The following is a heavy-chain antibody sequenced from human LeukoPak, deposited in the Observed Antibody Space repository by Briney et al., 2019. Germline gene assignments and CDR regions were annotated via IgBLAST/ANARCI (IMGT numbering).Heavy chain of an antibody. V-gene: IGHV1-46*01. CDR3: ARARTSGGWYYYYYYMDV. CDR1: GYTFTSYY. J-gene: IGHJ6*03. CDR2: INPSGGST. Sequence: ASVKVSCKASGYTFTSYYMHWVRQASGQGLEWMGIINPSGGSTSYAQKFQGRVTMTRDMSTSTVYMELSSLRSEDTAVYYCARARTSGGWYYYYYYMDVWGKGTTVTVSS. D-gene: IGHD2-15*01.